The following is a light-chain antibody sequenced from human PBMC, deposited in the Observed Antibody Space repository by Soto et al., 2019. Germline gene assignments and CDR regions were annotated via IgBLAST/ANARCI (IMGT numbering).Light chain of an antibody. CDR1: QIVSSN. Sequence: EIVFTQSPVTLSLSPVERATLSCRASQIVSSNLAWYQQKPGQAPRLLIYGASTRATGIPARFSGSGSGTEFTLTIRSLQSEDFAVYYCQQYNNWPPINCGQGKRRVIK. J-gene: IGKJ5*01. CDR2: GAS. CDR3: QQYNNWPPIN. V-gene: IGKV3-15*01.